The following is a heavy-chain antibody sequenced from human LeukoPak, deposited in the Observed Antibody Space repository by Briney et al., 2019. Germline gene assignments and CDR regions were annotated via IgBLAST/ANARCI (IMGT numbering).Heavy chain of an antibody. D-gene: IGHD2-2*01. CDR2: MIPIFGTA. CDR1: GGTFSSYA. J-gene: IGHJ6*03. Sequence: SVKVSCKASGGTFSSYAISWVRQAPGQGLEWMGGMIPIFGTANYAQKFQGRVTITADESTSTAYMELSSLRSEDTAVYYCAREGGEVAVPAEGYYMDVWGKGTTVTVSS. V-gene: IGHV1-69*13. CDR3: AREGGEVAVPAEGYYMDV.